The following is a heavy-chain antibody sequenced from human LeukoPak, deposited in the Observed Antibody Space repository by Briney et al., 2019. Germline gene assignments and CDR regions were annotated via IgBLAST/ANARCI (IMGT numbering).Heavy chain of an antibody. V-gene: IGHV1-69*01. CDR2: IIPIFGTA. CDR1: GGTFSSYA. CDR3: ARQVGEPTYYFDY. D-gene: IGHD3-10*01. J-gene: IGHJ4*02. Sequence: SVKVSCKAPGGTFSSYAISWVRQAPGQGLEWMGGIIPIFGTANYAQKFQGRVTITADESTSTAYMELSSLRSEDTAVYYCARQVGEPTYYFDYWGQGTLVTVSS.